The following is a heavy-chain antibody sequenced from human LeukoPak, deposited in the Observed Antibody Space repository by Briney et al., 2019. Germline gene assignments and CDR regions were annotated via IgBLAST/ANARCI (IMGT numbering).Heavy chain of an antibody. Sequence: GASVKVSCKASGGTLSSYAIRWVRQAPGQGLEWMGGIIPIFGTANYAQKFQGRVTITEDESTSPAYMELSSLRSEDPAVYYCANDLGPESWFDPWGQGTLVTVSS. V-gene: IGHV1-69*13. D-gene: IGHD3-16*01. CDR2: IIPIFGTA. CDR3: ANDLGPESWFDP. CDR1: GGTLSSYA. J-gene: IGHJ5*02.